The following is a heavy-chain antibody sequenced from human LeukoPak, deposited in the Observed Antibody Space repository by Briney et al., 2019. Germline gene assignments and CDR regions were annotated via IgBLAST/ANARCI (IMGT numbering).Heavy chain of an antibody. CDR1: GFTFSSYW. D-gene: IGHD3-16*01. V-gene: IGHV3-7*01. CDR2: IKQDGSEK. J-gene: IGHJ5*02. CDR3: ARDGGGWENWFDP. Sequence: PGGSLRLSCAASGFTFSSYWMSWVRQAPGKGLEWVANIKQDGSEKYYVDSVKGRFTISRDNAKNSLYLQMNSLRAEDTAVYYCARDGGGWENWFDPWGQGTLVTVSS.